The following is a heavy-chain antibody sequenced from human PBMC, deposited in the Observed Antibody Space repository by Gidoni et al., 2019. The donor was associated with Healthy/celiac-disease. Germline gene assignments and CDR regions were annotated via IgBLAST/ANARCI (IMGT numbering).Heavy chain of an antibody. D-gene: IGHD5-18*01. CDR1: GFTFSSYA. CDR2: ISSNGGST. J-gene: IGHJ4*02. CDR3: VQSGYSYGSGFNY. V-gene: IGHV3-64*01. Sequence: EVQLVSGGGLVQPGGSLRLSCAASGFTFSSYAMHWVRQAPGKGLEYVSAISSNGGSTYYANSVKGRFTISRDNSKNTLYLQMGSLRAEDMAVYYCVQSGYSYGSGFNYWGQGTLVTVSS.